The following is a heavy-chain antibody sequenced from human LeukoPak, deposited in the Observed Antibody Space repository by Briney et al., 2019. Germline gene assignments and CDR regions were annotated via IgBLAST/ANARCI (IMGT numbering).Heavy chain of an antibody. CDR3: ARVGDYGGNDY. CDR1: GGSISSGDYY. J-gene: IGHJ4*02. D-gene: IGHD4-23*01. Sequence: SETLSLTCTVSGGSISSGDYYWSWIRQPPGKGLEWIGYIYYSGSTNYNPSLKSRVTISVDTSKNQFSLKLSSVTAADTAVYYCARVGDYGGNDYWGQGTLVTVSS. CDR2: IYYSGST. V-gene: IGHV4-61*08.